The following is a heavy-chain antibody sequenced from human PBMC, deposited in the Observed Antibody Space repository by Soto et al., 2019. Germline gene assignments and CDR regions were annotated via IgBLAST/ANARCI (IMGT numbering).Heavy chain of an antibody. CDR1: EGTFNSYA. J-gene: IGHJ4*02. Sequence: QAQVVQSGAEVRQPGSSVKLSCKASEGTFNSYAIAWVRQAPGQGLEWMGGIIPSYNTLNYAQKLQDRVTMTADDSKNTLYLELSSLRSDDTAVYFCARGASRWYPYFFDSWAQGTLVTVSS. CDR3: ARGASRWYPYFFDS. D-gene: IGHD6-13*01. V-gene: IGHV1-69*01. CDR2: IIPSYNTL.